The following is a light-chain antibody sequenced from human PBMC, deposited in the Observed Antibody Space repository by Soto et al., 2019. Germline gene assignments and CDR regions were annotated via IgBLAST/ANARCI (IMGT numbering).Light chain of an antibody. V-gene: IGKV1-5*01. Sequence: IQMTQSPPSLSAFVGDRVTITCRASQSISSWLAWYQQKPGKAPKLLIYDASSLESGVPSRFSGSGSGTEFTLTISSLQPDDFATYYCQQYNSYSAFGQGTKV. J-gene: IGKJ1*01. CDR3: QQYNSYSA. CDR1: QSISSW. CDR2: DAS.